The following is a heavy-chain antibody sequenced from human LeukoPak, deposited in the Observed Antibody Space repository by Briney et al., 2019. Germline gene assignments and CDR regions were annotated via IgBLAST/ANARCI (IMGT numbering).Heavy chain of an antibody. D-gene: IGHD7-27*01. J-gene: IGHJ4*02. V-gene: IGHV3-7*03. Sequence: GGSLRLSCSASGFAFSAYWMNWVRQAPGKGPEWVANINLGGSTKSYVDSVKGRCTISRDNDKNSLYLQMNRLRVEGTAGYYGAAWGLHNYWGRGTLVSDCS. CDR2: INLGGSTK. CDR1: GFAFSAYW. CDR3: AAWGLHNY.